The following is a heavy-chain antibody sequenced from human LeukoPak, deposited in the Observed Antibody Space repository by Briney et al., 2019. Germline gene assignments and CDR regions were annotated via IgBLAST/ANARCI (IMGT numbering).Heavy chain of an antibody. CDR2: ISAYNGNT. CDR1: GYTFTSYG. D-gene: IGHD2-8*01. J-gene: IGHJ5*02. Sequence: GPVKVSCKASGYTFTSYGISWVRQAPGQGLEWMGWISAYNGNTNYAQKLQGRVTMTTDTSTSTAYMELRSLRSDDTAVYYCAIQWSNWFDPWGQGTLVTVSS. V-gene: IGHV1-18*01. CDR3: AIQWSNWFDP.